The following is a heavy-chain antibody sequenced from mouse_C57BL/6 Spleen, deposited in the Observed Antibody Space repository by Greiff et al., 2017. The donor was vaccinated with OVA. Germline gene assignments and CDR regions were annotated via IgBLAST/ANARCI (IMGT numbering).Heavy chain of an antibody. CDR3: ARDGNHFDY. CDR1: GYAFSSSW. J-gene: IGHJ2*01. CDR2: IYPGDGDT. D-gene: IGHD2-1*01. Sequence: QVQLQQSGPELVKPGASVKISCKASGYAFSSSWMNWVKQRPGKGLEWIGRIYPGDGDTNYNGKFKGKATLTADKSSSTAYMQLSSLTSDDSAVYFCARDGNHFDYWGQGTTLTVSS. V-gene: IGHV1-82*01.